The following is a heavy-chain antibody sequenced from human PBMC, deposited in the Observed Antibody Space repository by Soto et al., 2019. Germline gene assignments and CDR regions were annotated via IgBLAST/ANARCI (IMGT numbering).Heavy chain of an antibody. Sequence: SETLSLTCAVYGGSFSGYYWSWIRQPPGKGLEWIGEINHSGSTNYNPSLKSRVTISVDTSKNQFSLKLSSVTAADTAVYYCARGNRATVRVLEWFPFYYWGQGTLVTVSS. CDR1: GGSFSGYY. CDR2: INHSGST. J-gene: IGHJ4*02. V-gene: IGHV4-34*01. CDR3: ARGNRATVRVLEWFPFYY. D-gene: IGHD3-3*01.